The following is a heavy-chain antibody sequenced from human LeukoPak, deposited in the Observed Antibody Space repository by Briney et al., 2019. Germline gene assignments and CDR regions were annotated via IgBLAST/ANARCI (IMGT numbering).Heavy chain of an antibody. CDR3: ARLSYGSGSYHFDH. CDR1: GFTVSSNY. D-gene: IGHD3-10*01. V-gene: IGHV3-53*01. CDR2: IYSGGST. Sequence: GGSLRLSCAASGFTVSSNYMSWVRQAPGKGLEWVSVIYSGGSTYYADSVKGRFTISRDNSKNTLYLQMNSLRAEDTAVYYCARLSYGSGSYHFDHWGQGTLVTVSS. J-gene: IGHJ4*02.